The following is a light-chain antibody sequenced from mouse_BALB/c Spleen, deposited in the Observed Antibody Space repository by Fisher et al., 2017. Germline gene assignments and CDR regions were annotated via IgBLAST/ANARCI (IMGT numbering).Light chain of an antibody. Sequence: IVITQTTALMSASPGEKVTMTCSASSSVSSSYLHWYQQKPGSSPRLLIYDTSNLASGVPVRFSGSGSGTSYSLTISRMEAEDAATYYCQQYHSYPPTFGGGTKLEIK. CDR2: DTS. CDR3: QQYHSYPPT. CDR1: SSVSS. J-gene: IGKJ1*01. V-gene: IGKV4-55*01.